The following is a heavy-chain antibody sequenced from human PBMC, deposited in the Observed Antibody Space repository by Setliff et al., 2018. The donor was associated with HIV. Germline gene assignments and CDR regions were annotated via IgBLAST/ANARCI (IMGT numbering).Heavy chain of an antibody. D-gene: IGHD3-3*02. CDR1: GYTFSIYS. Sequence: ASVKVSCKASGYTFSIYSLHWVRQAPGQSLEWMGWINVGKGDTKYSQAFQDRITITRDTSANTAYMELSSLRSDDTAVYFCARGALLAVFDFDHWGHGTLVTVSS. CDR2: INVGKGDT. V-gene: IGHV1-3*01. J-gene: IGHJ4*01. CDR3: ARGALLAVFDFDH.